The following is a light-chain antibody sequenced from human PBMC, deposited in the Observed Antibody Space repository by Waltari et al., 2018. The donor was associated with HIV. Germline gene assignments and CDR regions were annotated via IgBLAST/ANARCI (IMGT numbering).Light chain of an antibody. Sequence: SYELTQPPSVSVSPGQTARITCSGDKLGDKYACWYQQKPGQSPGLVIYQDSKRPSGIPERFSGSNSGNTATLTISGTQAMDEADYYCQAWDSSTVVFGGGTKLTVL. CDR3: QAWDSSTVV. V-gene: IGLV3-1*01. J-gene: IGLJ2*01. CDR1: KLGDKY. CDR2: QDS.